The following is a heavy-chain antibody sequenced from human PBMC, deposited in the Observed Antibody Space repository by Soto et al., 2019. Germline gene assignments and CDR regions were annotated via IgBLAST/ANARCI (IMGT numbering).Heavy chain of an antibody. CDR1: GASISSSY. CDR2: VYYSGST. D-gene: IGHD3-22*01. Sequence: PSETLSLTCPVSGASISSSYWSWIRQSPGKGLEWIGYVYYSGSTNYNPSLKSRVTIPVDTSKNQFSLKLSSVTAADTAVYYCARGYYDSSGQSNTFDIWGQGTMV. J-gene: IGHJ3*02. CDR3: ARGYYDSSGQSNTFDI. V-gene: IGHV4-59*01.